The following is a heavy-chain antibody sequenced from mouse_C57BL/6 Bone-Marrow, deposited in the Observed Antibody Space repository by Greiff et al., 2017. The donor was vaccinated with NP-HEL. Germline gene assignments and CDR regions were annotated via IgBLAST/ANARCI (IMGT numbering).Heavy chain of an antibody. CDR3: AMEDDYDEWFAY. CDR2: IWTGGGT. D-gene: IGHD2-4*01. V-gene: IGHV2-9-1*01. Sequence: VHLVESGPGLVAPSQSLSITCTVSGFSLTSYAISWVRQPPGKGLEWLGVIWTGGGTNYNSALKSRLSISKDNSKSQVFLKMNSLQTDDTARYYCAMEDDYDEWFAYWGQGTLVTVSA. CDR1: GFSLTSYA. J-gene: IGHJ3*01.